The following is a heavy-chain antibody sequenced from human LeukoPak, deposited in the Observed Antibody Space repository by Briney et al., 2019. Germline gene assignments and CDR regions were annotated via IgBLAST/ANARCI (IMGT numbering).Heavy chain of an antibody. V-gene: IGHV3-7*03. CDR2: IKQDGSEK. D-gene: IGHD6-19*01. Sequence: GGSLRLSCAASGFTFSSYWMSWVRQAPGKGLEWVANIKQDGSEKYYVDSVKGRFTISGDNAKNSLYLQMNSLRAEDTAVYYCAREGSGWYGDAFDIWGQGTMVTVSS. CDR3: AREGSGWYGDAFDI. J-gene: IGHJ3*02. CDR1: GFTFSSYW.